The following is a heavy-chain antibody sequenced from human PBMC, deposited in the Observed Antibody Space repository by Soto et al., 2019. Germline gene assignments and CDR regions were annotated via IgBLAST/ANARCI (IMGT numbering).Heavy chain of an antibody. Sequence: TLSLTFAISGDSVSSNSAAWSWNRQSPSRGLEWLGRRYYKSKWYNDYEVSVKSRIIINPDTSKNQFSLQLNSVTPEDTAVYYCAGGTDAIPWAFKYWGQGTLVTVSS. D-gene: IGHD3-16*01. V-gene: IGHV6-1*01. J-gene: IGHJ4*02. CDR1: GDSVSSNSAA. CDR3: AGGTDAIPWAFKY. CDR2: RYYKSKWYN.